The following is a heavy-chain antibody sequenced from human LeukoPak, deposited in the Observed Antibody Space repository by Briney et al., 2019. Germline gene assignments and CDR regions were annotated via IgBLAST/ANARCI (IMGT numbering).Heavy chain of an antibody. D-gene: IGHD5-18*01. J-gene: IGHJ4*02. CDR3: ARAAMVRPNVVDY. V-gene: IGHV3-74*01. CDR1: GFTFSSYA. Sequence: PGGSLRLSCAASGFTFSSYAMSWVRQAPGKGLEWVSRTNIDGSTSTYADSVQGRFSISRDNAKNTLYLQMNSLRAEDTAVYYCARAAMVRPNVVDYWGQGTLVTVSS. CDR2: TNIDGSTS.